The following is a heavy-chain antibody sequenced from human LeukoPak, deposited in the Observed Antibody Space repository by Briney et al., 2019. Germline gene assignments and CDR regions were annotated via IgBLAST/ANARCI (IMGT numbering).Heavy chain of an antibody. V-gene: IGHV4-59*01. CDR3: ARGVYIAAAQYGY. CDR1: GGSISSYY. J-gene: IGHJ4*02. D-gene: IGHD6-13*01. CDR2: IYYSGTT. Sequence: ETLSLTCTVSGGSISSYYWSWIRQPPGKGLEWIGYIYYSGTTNYNPSLKSRVTISVDTSKNQFSLKLSSVTAADTAVYYCARGVYIAAAQYGYWGQGTLVTVYS.